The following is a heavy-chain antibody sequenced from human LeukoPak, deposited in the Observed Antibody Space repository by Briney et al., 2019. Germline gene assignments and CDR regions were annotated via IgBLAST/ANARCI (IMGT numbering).Heavy chain of an antibody. Sequence: GXXIPXXGIANYAQKFQGRVEITADKSTSTAYMELSSLRSEGTAVYYCARAGSDIVVVVAATPPAEYFQHWGQGTLVTVSS. J-gene: IGHJ1*01. CDR2: XIPXXGIA. V-gene: IGHV1-69*04. CDR3: ARAGSDIVVVVAATPPAEYFQH. D-gene: IGHD2-15*01.